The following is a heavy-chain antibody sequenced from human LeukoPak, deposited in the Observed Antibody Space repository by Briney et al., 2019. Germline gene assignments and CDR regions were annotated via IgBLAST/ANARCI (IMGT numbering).Heavy chain of an antibody. CDR2: IYYSGST. D-gene: IGHD3-9*01. CDR3: ARRLLRYSGRFDP. Sequence: PSETLSLTCTVSGGSISSSSYYWGWIRQPPGKGLEWIGSIYYSGSTYYNPSLKSRVTISVDTSKNQFSLKLSSVTAADTAVYYCARRLLRYSGRFDPWGQGTLVTVSS. V-gene: IGHV4-39*07. CDR1: GGSISSSSYY. J-gene: IGHJ5*02.